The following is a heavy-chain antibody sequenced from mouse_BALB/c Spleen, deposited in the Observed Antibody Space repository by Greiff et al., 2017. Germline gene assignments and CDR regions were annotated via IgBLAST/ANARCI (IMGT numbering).Heavy chain of an antibody. Sequence: QVQLQQSGAELVRSGASVKLSCTASGFNIKDYYMHWVKQRPEQGLEWIGYINPSSGYTEYNQKFKDKTTLTADKSSSTAYMQLSSLTSEDSAVYYCARPNYYGSHWYFDVWGAGTTVTVSS. V-gene: IGHV1-4*02. CDR3: ARPNYYGSHWYFDV. CDR1: GFNIKDYY. CDR2: INPSSGYT. J-gene: IGHJ1*01. D-gene: IGHD1-1*01.